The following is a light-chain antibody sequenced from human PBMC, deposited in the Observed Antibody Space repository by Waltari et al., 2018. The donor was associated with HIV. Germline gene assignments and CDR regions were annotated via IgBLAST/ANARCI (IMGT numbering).Light chain of an antibody. CDR3: LQYGTSPWT. Sequence: EIELIQSPDTLSLSLGDPATLSCTAGQFVGSDFVAWYQVKPDQSPKLLLYGSSSRATGIPLRFSGSGSGTDFTLTISRLEPEDFAVYFCLQYGTSPWTFGQGTKVEVK. V-gene: IGKV3-20*01. CDR1: QFVGSDF. J-gene: IGKJ1*01. CDR2: GSS.